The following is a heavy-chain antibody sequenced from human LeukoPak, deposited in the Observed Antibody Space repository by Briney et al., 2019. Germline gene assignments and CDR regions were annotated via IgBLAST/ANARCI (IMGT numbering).Heavy chain of an antibody. J-gene: IGHJ4*02. D-gene: IGHD2-15*01. CDR2: IYSGGST. Sequence: GGSLRLSCAASGFTVSSNYMRWVRQAPGKGLEWVSVIYSGGSTYYADSVKGRFTISRDNSKNTLYLQMNSLRAEDTAVYYCARVTDCSGGSCYHFDYWGQGTLVTVSS. CDR3: ARVTDCSGGSCYHFDY. V-gene: IGHV3-66*01. CDR1: GFTVSSNY.